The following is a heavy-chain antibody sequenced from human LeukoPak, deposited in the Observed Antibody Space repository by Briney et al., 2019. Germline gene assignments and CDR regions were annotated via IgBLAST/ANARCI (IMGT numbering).Heavy chain of an antibody. J-gene: IGHJ4*02. CDR1: GGTFSSYA. V-gene: IGHV1-69*04. CDR2: IIPIFGIA. CDR3: ARDRHWNTQDRFDY. Sequence: GSSVKVSCKASGGTFSSYAISWVRQAPGQGLEWMGRIIPIFGIANYAQKFQGRVTITADKSTSTAYMELSSLRSEDTAVYYCARDRHWNTQDRFDYWGQGTLVTVSS. D-gene: IGHD1/OR15-1a*01.